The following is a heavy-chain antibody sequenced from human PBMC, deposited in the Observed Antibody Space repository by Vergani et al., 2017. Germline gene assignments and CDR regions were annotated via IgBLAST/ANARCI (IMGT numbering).Heavy chain of an antibody. D-gene: IGHD3-3*01. CDR3: ARDTGRDDFWSGYYNYYGMDV. V-gene: IGHV3-48*03. CDR1: GFTFSSYA. CDR2: ISSSGSTI. Sequence: EVQLVESGGGLVQPGGSLRLSCAASGFTFSSYAMNWVRQAPGKGLEWVSYISSSGSTIYYADSVKGRFTISRDNAKNSRYLQMNSLRAEDTAVYYCARDTGRDDFWSGYYNYYGMDVWGQGTTVTVSS. J-gene: IGHJ6*02.